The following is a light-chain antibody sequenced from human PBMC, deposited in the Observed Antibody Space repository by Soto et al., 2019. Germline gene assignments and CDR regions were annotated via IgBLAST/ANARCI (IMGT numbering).Light chain of an antibody. J-gene: IGLJ1*01. CDR1: SSDVGYYNY. CDR3: CSYAGSYKGV. Sequence: QSALTQPRSVSGSPGQSVTISCTGTSSDVGYYNYVSWYQQYPGKAPKLMIYDVSGRPSGVPDRFSGSKSGNTASLTISGLQAEDEAYYYCCSYAGSYKGVFGTGTKLTVL. V-gene: IGLV2-11*01. CDR2: DVS.